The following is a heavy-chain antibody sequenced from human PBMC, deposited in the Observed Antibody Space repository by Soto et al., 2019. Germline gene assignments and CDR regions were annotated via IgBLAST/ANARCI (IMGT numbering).Heavy chain of an antibody. CDR3: ARVKGGELTPGAY. CDR1: GFTFSSYS. D-gene: IGHD1-26*01. V-gene: IGHV3-21*01. J-gene: IGHJ4*02. Sequence: PGGSLRLSCAASGFTFSSYSMNWVRQAPGKGLEWVSSFSSSSSYIYNAYAVKGRFTITRYNDKNSLYLQMNSLRAEDTAVDDCARVKGGELTPGAYWGQGTLVTVSS. CDR2: FSSSSSYI.